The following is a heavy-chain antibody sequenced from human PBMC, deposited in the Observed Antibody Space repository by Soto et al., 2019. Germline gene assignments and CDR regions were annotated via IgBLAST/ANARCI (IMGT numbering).Heavy chain of an antibody. Sequence: QEQLVQSGAEGKEPGASVKVSCKASGYTFINYYIHWVRQAPGQGLEWMAIINPMGGSTNYAQEFQGRVTLTSDTSTSTVYMELSSLRFEDTALFYCARDLAAGDLWSQGTLVTVSS. CDR2: INPMGGST. J-gene: IGHJ5*02. CDR1: GYTFINYY. D-gene: IGHD6-13*01. V-gene: IGHV1-46*01. CDR3: ARDLAAGDL.